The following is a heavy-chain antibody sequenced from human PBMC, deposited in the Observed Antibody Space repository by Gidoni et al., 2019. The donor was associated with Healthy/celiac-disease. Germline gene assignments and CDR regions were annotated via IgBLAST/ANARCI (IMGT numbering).Heavy chain of an antibody. V-gene: IGHV3-7*03. D-gene: IGHD3-10*01. J-gene: IGHJ6*03. CDR1: GFTFSSYW. CDR3: ARDRLLWDYYMDV. Sequence: EVQLVESGGGLVQPGGSLRLSCAASGFTFSSYWMSWVRQAPGKGLEWVANIKQDGSEKYYVDSVKGRFTISRDNAKNSLYLQMNSLRAEDTAVYYCARDRLLWDYYMDVWGKGTTVTVSS. CDR2: IKQDGSEK.